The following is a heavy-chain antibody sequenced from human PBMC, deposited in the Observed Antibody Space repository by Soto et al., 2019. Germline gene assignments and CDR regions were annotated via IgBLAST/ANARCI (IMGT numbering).Heavy chain of an antibody. J-gene: IGHJ4*02. CDR2: ISGSGDST. Sequence: PGGSLRLSCAASGFTFNRYGMSWVRQAPGKGLEWVSAISGSGDSTYYADSVKGRFTISRGSSNNTLYLQMNNLRADDTALYFCVKLRLELLYLDSWGLGALVTVSS. V-gene: IGHV3-23*01. D-gene: IGHD1-7*01. CDR1: GFTFNRYG. CDR3: VKLRLELLYLDS.